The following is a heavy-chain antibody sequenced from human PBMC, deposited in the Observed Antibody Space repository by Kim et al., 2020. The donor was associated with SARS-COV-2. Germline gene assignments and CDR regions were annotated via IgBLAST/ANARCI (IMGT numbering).Heavy chain of an antibody. J-gene: IGHJ5*02. CDR1: GFTFSSYG. D-gene: IGHD5-12*01. V-gene: IGHV3-30*18. Sequence: GGSLRLSCAASGFTFSSYGMHWVRQAPGKGLEWVAVISYDGSNKYYADSVKGRFTISRDNSKNTLYLQMNSLRAEDTAVYYCAKDLRTYSGYDGDWFDP. CDR3: AKDLRTYSGYDGDWFDP. CDR2: ISYDGSNK.